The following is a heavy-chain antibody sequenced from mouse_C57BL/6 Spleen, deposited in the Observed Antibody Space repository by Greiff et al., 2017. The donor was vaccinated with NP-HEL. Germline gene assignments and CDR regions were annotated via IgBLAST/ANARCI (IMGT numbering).Heavy chain of an antibody. J-gene: IGHJ3*01. CDR1: GYTFTSYW. V-gene: IGHV1-69*01. CDR3: ARGGAQATDWFAY. Sequence: QVQLQQPGAELVMPGASVKLSCKASGYTFTSYWMHWVKQRPGQGLEWIGEIDPSDSYTNYNQKFKGKSTLTVDKSSSTAYMQLSSLTSEDSAFYYCARGGAQATDWFAYWGQGTLVTVSA. CDR2: IDPSDSYT. D-gene: IGHD3-2*02.